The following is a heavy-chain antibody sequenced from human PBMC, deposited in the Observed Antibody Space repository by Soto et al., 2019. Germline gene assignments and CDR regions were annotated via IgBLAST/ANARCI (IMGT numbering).Heavy chain of an antibody. V-gene: IGHV4-59*01. CDR3: ARIRGLGEVSPYLDY. J-gene: IGHJ4*02. Sequence: ASETLSLTCTASRGSISSCYWSWIRQPPGKGLEWIGYISYSGNTNYNASLKSRVTISVDTSTNQFSLRVTSVTAADTAVYYCARIRGLGEVSPYLDYWGQGALVTVSS. D-gene: IGHD3-16*02. CDR2: ISYSGNT. CDR1: RGSISSCY.